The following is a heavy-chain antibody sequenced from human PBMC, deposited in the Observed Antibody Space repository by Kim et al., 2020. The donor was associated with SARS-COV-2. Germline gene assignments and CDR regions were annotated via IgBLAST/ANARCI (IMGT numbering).Heavy chain of an antibody. CDR1: GFIFSSSA. D-gene: IGHD3-22*01. V-gene: IGHV1-58*01. CDR3: ATTGLYDSSNYYLGGAFDI. Sequence: SVKVSCKASGFIFSSSAVQWVRQARGQRLEWIGWIVVGSGNTNYAQKFQERVTITRDMSTSTAYMELSSLRSEDTAVYYCATTGLYDSSNYYLGGAFDIWGQGTMVTVSS. CDR2: IVVGSGNT. J-gene: IGHJ3*02.